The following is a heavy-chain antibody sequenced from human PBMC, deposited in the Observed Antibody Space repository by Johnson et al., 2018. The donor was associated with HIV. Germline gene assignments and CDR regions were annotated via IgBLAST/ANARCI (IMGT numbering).Heavy chain of an antibody. D-gene: IGHD2-15*01. Sequence: MLLVESGGGVVWPGGSLRLACAASGFTFDDYGMNWVRQAPGKGLEWVSGINWNGGSTGYADSVKGRSTISRDNAKNSLYLQMSSLRAEDTALYYCARDRGRGSEDAFDIWGQGTMVTVSS. CDR1: GFTFDDYG. J-gene: IGHJ3*02. V-gene: IGHV3-20*04. CDR3: ARDRGRGSEDAFDI. CDR2: INWNGGST.